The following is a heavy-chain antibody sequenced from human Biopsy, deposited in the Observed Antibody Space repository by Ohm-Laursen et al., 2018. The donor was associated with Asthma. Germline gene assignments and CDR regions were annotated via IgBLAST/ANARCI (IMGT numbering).Heavy chain of an antibody. Sequence: GALSLTCPVSGGSASSGSYCWSWIRQPPGKGLAWVSYISYSGSTDYNPSLKSRLTISMDTSKNQFSLKLSSVTAADTAVYYCARVPTTLRYFDLWGRGTLVTVSS. V-gene: IGHV4-61*01. D-gene: IGHD2-15*01. CDR2: ISYSGST. CDR1: GGSASSGSYC. J-gene: IGHJ2*01. CDR3: ARVPTTLRYFDL.